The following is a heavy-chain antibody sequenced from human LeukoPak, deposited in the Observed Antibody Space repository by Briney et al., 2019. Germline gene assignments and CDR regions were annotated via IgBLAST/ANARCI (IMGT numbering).Heavy chain of an antibody. Sequence: GGSLRLSCAASGFTVSSNYMSWVRQAPGKGLEWVSVIYSGGSTYYADSVKGRFTISRDNSKNTLYLQMNSLRAEDTAVYYCARDVHSGAFDYWGQGTLVTVSS. V-gene: IGHV3-53*01. J-gene: IGHJ4*02. D-gene: IGHD6-19*01. CDR2: IYSGGST. CDR3: ARDVHSGAFDY. CDR1: GFTVSSNY.